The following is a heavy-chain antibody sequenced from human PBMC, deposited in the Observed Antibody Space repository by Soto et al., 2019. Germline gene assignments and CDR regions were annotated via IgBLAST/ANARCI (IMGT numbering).Heavy chain of an antibody. CDR1: GFTLSSYG. CDR3: AKDIVVVPAAIPSDYYYGMDV. J-gene: IGHJ6*02. D-gene: IGHD2-2*02. Sequence: GGSLRLSCAASGFTLSSYGMHWVRQAPGKGLEWVAVISYDGSNKYYVDSVKGRFTISRDNSKNTLYLQMNSLRAEDTAVYYCAKDIVVVPAAIPSDYYYGMDVWGQGTTVTVSS. V-gene: IGHV3-30*18. CDR2: ISYDGSNK.